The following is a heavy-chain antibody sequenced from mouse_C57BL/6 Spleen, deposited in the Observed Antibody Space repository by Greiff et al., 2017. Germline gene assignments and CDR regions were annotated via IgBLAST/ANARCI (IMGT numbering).Heavy chain of an antibody. CDR3: TPYYSKGPPYLGY. CDR1: GFTFSDAW. D-gene: IGHD2-5*01. CDR2: IRNKANNHAT. V-gene: IGHV6-6*01. Sequence: EVKLVESGGGLVQPGGSMKLSCAASGFTFSDAWMDWVRQSPEKGLEWVAEIRNKANNHATYYAESVKGRFTISRDDSKSSVYLQMNSLRAEDTGIYCCTPYYSKGPPYLGYWGQGASVTVST. J-gene: IGHJ4*01.